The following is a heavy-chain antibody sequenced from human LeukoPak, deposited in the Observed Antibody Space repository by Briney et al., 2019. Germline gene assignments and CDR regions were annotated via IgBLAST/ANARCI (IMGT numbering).Heavy chain of an antibody. J-gene: IGHJ4*02. CDR3: ARGGYYYDSSGPDY. Sequence: PSETLSLTCTVSGGSISSYYWSWIRQPPGKGLEWIAYIYYSGSTNYNPSLKSRVTISVDRSKNQFSLKLSSVTAADTAVYYCARGGYYYDSSGPDYWGQGTLVTVSS. D-gene: IGHD3-22*01. CDR2: IYYSGST. V-gene: IGHV4-59*08. CDR1: GGSISSYY.